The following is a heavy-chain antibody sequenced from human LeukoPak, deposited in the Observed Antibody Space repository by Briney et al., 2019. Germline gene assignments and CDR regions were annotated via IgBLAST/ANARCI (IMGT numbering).Heavy chain of an antibody. CDR3: ARVGVSIAVAGYSFDY. Sequence: PSETLSLTCAVYGGSFSGYYWSWIRQPPGKGLEWIGEINHSGSTNYNPSLKSRVTISVDTSENQFSLKLSSVTATDTAVYYCARVGVSIAVAGYSFDYWGQGTLVTVSS. CDR2: INHSGST. CDR1: GGSFSGYY. V-gene: IGHV4-34*01. J-gene: IGHJ4*02. D-gene: IGHD6-19*01.